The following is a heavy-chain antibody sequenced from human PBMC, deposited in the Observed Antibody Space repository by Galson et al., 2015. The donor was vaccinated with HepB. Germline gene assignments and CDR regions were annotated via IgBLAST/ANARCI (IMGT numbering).Heavy chain of an antibody. CDR2: ISNGAGST. D-gene: IGHD3-10*01. CDR1: GFTFSIYA. Sequence: LRLSCAATGFTFSIYAMSWVRQAPGKGLEWVSSISNGAGSTYYADSVKGRFTISRDNSKNTLYLQMNSLRAEDTAVYYCAKSFYYGSGSLDYWGQGTLVTVSS. V-gene: IGHV3-23*01. CDR3: AKSFYYGSGSLDY. J-gene: IGHJ4*02.